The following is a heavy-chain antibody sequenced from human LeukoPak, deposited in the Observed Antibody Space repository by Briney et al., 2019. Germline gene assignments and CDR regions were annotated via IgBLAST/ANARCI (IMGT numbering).Heavy chain of an antibody. Sequence: GGSVRLSCAASGFTSNNAWMNWVRQAPGKGLEWVGRSKSKTDGGTTDYAAPVKGRFTISRDDAKNMLYLQRNSLKTEDTAVYYCTRGLFGVVNDGFDIWGQGTMVTLSS. D-gene: IGHD3-3*01. CDR3: TRGLFGVVNDGFDI. CDR1: GFTSNNAW. V-gene: IGHV3-15*01. J-gene: IGHJ3*02. CDR2: SKSKTDGGTT.